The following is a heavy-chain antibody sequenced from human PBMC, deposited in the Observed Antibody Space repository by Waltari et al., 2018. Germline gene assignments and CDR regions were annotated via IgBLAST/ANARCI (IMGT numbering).Heavy chain of an antibody. Sequence: QVQLQQWGAGLLKPSETLSLTCAVYGGSFSGYYWSWIRQPPGKGLEWIGAINHSGSTNYNPSLKSRVTISVDTSKNQFSLKLSSVTAADTAVYYCASTYCSGGSCYSRGLDYWGQGTLVTVSS. J-gene: IGHJ4*02. CDR3: ASTYCSGGSCYSRGLDY. CDR2: INHSGST. CDR1: GGSFSGYY. D-gene: IGHD2-15*01. V-gene: IGHV4-34*01.